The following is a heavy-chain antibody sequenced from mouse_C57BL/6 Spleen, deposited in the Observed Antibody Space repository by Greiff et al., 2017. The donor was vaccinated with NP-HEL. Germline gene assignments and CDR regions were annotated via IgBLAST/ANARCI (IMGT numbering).Heavy chain of an antibody. V-gene: IGHV14-1*01. CDR3: TGDYYGSSGAWFAY. D-gene: IGHD1-1*01. Sequence: VQLKHSGAELVRPGASVKLSCTASGFNIKDYYMHWVKQRPEQGLEWIGRIDPEDGDTEYAPKFQGKATMTADTSSNTAYLQLSSLTSEDTAVYYCTGDYYGSSGAWFAYWGQGTLVTVSA. J-gene: IGHJ3*01. CDR1: GFNIKDYY. CDR2: IDPEDGDT.